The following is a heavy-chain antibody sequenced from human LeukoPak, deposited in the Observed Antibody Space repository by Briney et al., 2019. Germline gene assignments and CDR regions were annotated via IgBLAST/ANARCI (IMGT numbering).Heavy chain of an antibody. V-gene: IGHV3-30*18. J-gene: IGHJ4*02. CDR1: GFTFFSYS. D-gene: IGHD5-12*01. CDR2: SSFDENNK. Sequence: GGSLRLSCAASGFTFFSYSMHWVRQAPGKGLEWLAVSSFDENNKYYADSVRGRFTISRDNSKNTVYLQMDSLRPEDTAIYYCAKDSYGGYNDFGIDSWGQGTLVSVSS. CDR3: AKDSYGGYNDFGIDS.